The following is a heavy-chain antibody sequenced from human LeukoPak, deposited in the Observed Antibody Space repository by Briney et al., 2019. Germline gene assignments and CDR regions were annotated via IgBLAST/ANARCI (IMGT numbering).Heavy chain of an antibody. CDR3: ARIDTYYYDSSGYYSAFDI. CDR1: GFTFSSSA. CDR2: INWNGGST. D-gene: IGHD3-22*01. Sequence: PGGSLRLSCATSGFTFSSSAMSWVRQAPGKGLEWVSGINWNGGSTGYADSVKGRFTISRDNAKNSLYLQMNSLRAEDTALYYCARIDTYYYDSSGYYSAFDIWGQGTIVTVSS. V-gene: IGHV3-20*04. J-gene: IGHJ3*02.